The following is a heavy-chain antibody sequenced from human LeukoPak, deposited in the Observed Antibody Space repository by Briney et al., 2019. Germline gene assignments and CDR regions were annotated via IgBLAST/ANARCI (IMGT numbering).Heavy chain of an antibody. V-gene: IGHV4-59*01. J-gene: IGHJ4*02. Sequence: SETLSLTCTVSGGSISSYYWSWIRQPPGKGLEWIGYIYYSGSTNYNPSLKSRVTISVDTSKNQFSLKLSSVTAADTAVYYCAREERTKRYFDYLSPVALGYYFDYWGQGTLVTVSS. CDR2: IYYSGST. D-gene: IGHD3-9*01. CDR1: GGSISSYY. CDR3: AREERTKRYFDYLSPVALGYYFDY.